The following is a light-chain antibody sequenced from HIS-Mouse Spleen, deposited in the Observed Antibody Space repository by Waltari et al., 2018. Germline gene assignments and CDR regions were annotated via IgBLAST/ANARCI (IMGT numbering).Light chain of an antibody. CDR1: NIGSKS. J-gene: IGLJ1*01. CDR3: QVWDSSSDHYV. Sequence: SYVLTQPPSVSVAPGKTARITCGGNNIGSKSVPWYQQKPGQDPALVAYDDSDRPTGIPERFSGSNSGNTATLTISRVEAGDEADYYCQVWDSSSDHYVFGTGTKVTVL. V-gene: IGLV3-21*03. CDR2: DDS.